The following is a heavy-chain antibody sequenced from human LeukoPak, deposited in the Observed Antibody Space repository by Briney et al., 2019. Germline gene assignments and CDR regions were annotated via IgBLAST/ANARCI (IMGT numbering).Heavy chain of an antibody. V-gene: IGHV4-59*08. CDR3: ARHLRYYYGSGSPYYMDV. CDR2: IYYSGST. J-gene: IGHJ6*03. Sequence: KPSETPSLTCTVSGGSISSYYWSWIRQPPGKGLEWIGYIYYSGSTNYNPSLKSRVTISVDTSKNQFSLKLSSVTAADTAVYYCARHLRYYYGSGSPYYMDVWGKGTTVTVSS. D-gene: IGHD3-10*01. CDR1: GGSISSYY.